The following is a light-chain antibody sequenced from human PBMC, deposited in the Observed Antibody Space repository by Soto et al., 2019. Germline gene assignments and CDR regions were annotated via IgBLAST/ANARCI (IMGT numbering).Light chain of an antibody. V-gene: IGLV2-14*01. CDR1: SSDVGGYNY. CDR2: EVS. Sequence: QSALTQPASVSGSPGQSITISFTGTSSDVGGYNYVSWYQQHPGKAPKLMIYEVSNRPSGVSNRFSGSKFGNTASLTSSGLQAEDEAYYYCSSYTSSSTVVFGGGTKLTVL. CDR3: SSYTSSSTVV. J-gene: IGLJ2*01.